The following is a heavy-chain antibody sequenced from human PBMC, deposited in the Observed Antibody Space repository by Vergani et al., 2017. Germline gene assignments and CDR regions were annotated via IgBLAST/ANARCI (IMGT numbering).Heavy chain of an antibody. CDR1: GFTFSSYA. V-gene: IGHV3-23*01. CDR2: ISGSGGST. J-gene: IGHJ4*02. CDR3: ASHTAITMVRGVIDY. Sequence: EVQLLESGGGLVQPGGSLRLSCAASGFTFSSYAMSWVRQAPGKGLEWVSAISGSGGSTYYADPVKGRFTIPRDNSKNTLYLQMNSLRAEDTAVYYCASHTAITMVRGVIDYWGQGTLVTVSS. D-gene: IGHD3-10*01.